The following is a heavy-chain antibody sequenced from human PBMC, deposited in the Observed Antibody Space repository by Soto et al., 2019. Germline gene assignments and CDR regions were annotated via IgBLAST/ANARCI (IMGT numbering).Heavy chain of an antibody. D-gene: IGHD3-10*01. Sequence: LSLTRAVYGGSLRGHYWSWIRQPPGKGLAGVGEINHSGSTNYNPSLKRLVTISVDTSKNQFSLKLSSVTAADTAVYYCARTEMVRGVTDWGQGTLVTVSS. J-gene: IGHJ4*02. CDR2: INHSGST. CDR3: ARTEMVRGVTD. V-gene: IGHV4-34*01. CDR1: GGSLRGHY.